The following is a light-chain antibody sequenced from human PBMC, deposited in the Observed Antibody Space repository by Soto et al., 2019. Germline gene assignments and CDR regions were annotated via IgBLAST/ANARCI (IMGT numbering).Light chain of an antibody. CDR2: KAS. CDR3: QQYNSQWT. Sequence: DIQMTQSPSTLSASVGDRVTITCRASQSISSWLAWYQQKPGKAPKLLIYKASSLESGVPSRFSGSGSGTGFTLTISSLQPDDFATYYCQQYNSQWTFGQGTKVEIK. V-gene: IGKV1-5*03. CDR1: QSISSW. J-gene: IGKJ1*01.